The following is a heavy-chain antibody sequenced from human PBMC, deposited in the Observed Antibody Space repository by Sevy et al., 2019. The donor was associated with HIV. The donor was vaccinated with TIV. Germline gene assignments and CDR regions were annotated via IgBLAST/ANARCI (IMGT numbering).Heavy chain of an antibody. CDR2: INQDGSGK. V-gene: IGHV3-7*01. J-gene: IGHJ4*02. D-gene: IGHD1-7*01. CDR1: GFTFSNYW. CDR3: AREQITGSNPDYFDS. Sequence: GGSLRLSCAASGFTFSNYWMSWVRQAPGKGLECVANINQDGSGKYYLDSVKGRFIVSRDNAKNSLYLQMNSLRAEDSAVYYCAREQITGSNPDYFDSWGQGTLVTVSS.